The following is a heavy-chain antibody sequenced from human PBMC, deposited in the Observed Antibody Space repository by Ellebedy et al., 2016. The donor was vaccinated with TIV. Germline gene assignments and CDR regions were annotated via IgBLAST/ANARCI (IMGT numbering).Heavy chain of an antibody. Sequence: KVSCKGFGYSFTDYWIGWVRQMPGKGLEWMGIIYPGDSDIRYSPSFQGQVTHSADKSISTAYLQWSSLKASDTAMYYCARHAGSWFSGGSKAVVYWGQGTLVTVSS. CDR3: ARHAGSWFSGGSKAVVY. CDR1: GYSFTDYW. D-gene: IGHD6-13*01. CDR2: IYPGDSDI. V-gene: IGHV5-51*01. J-gene: IGHJ4*02.